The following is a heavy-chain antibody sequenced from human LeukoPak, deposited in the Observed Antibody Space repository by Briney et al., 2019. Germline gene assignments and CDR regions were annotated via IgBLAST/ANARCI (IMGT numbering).Heavy chain of an antibody. Sequence: SETLSLTCTVSGYSISSGYYWGWIRQPPGKGLEWIGRIHTSGSTNYNPSLKSRLTMSVDTSKNQFSLKLNSVTAADTAVYYCVRAGDYGDYVGWFDPWGQGTLVTVSS. J-gene: IGHJ5*02. V-gene: IGHV4-38-2*02. CDR1: GYSISSGYY. CDR3: VRAGDYGDYVGWFDP. CDR2: IHTSGST. D-gene: IGHD4-17*01.